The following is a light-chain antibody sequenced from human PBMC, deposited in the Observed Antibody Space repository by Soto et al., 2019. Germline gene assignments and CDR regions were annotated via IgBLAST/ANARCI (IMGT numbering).Light chain of an antibody. CDR2: GAS. Sequence: EILLTQSPASLSVSPGERVTLSCRASQSIARKLAWYQQKPGQAPRLLIYGASSRATGIPDRFSGSGSGTDFTLTISRLEHEDFAEHYCQQYGRSLPITFGQGTRLEIK. J-gene: IGKJ5*01. CDR1: QSIARK. V-gene: IGKV3-20*01. CDR3: QQYGRSLPIT.